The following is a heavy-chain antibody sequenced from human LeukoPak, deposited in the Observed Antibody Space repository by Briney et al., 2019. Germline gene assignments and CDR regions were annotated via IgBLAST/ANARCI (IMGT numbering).Heavy chain of an antibody. D-gene: IGHD1-26*01. CDR2: ISDSGANT. Sequence: AGSLRLSCAASGFAFSSYGMSWVRQAPGKGLEWVSSISDSGANTYYAVSVRGRFTISRDNLNSLRAEDTAIYYCAKDAGRSDVDYFDYWGQGTLVTVSS. J-gene: IGHJ4*02. CDR3: AKDAGRSDVDYFDY. CDR1: GFAFSSYG. V-gene: IGHV3-23*01.